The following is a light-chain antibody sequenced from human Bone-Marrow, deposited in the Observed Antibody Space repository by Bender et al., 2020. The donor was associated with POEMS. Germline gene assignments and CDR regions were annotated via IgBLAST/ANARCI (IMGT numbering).Light chain of an antibody. V-gene: IGLV2-14*02. CDR2: EGS. J-gene: IGLJ1*01. CDR1: SSDVGRYNL. Sequence: QSALTQPASVSGSPGQSITISCTGTSSDVGRYNLVSWYQQYPGKAPKLIIYEGSKRPSGVSSRFSGSKSGNTASLTISGLQADDEADYYCSSYTSTTDHYVFGTGTKVTVL. CDR3: SSYTSTTDHYV.